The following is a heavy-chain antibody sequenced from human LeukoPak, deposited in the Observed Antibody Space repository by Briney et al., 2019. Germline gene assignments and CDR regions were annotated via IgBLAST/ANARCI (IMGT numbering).Heavy chain of an antibody. V-gene: IGHV3-23*01. CDR3: AKSGPFYGSGRYGHFDY. D-gene: IGHD3-10*01. J-gene: IGHJ4*02. Sequence: GGSLRLSCAASGFTFSSYGMSWIRQAPGKGLEWVSAISGSGGSTYYADSVKGRFTISRDNSKNTLYLQMNSLRAEDTAVYYCAKSGPFYGSGRYGHFDYWGQGTLVTVSS. CDR2: ISGSGGST. CDR1: GFTFSSYG.